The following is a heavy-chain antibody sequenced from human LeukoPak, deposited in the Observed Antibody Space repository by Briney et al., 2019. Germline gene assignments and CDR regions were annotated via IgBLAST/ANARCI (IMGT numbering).Heavy chain of an antibody. CDR3: ARGSGYSYSFTGRERTKSRLDY. Sequence: GGSLRLACTVSGFTVSSNSMSWVRQAPGKGLEWVSFIYSDNTHYSDSVKGRFTISRDSSKNTLYLQMNSLRAADTAVYYCARGSGYSYSFTGRERTKSRLDYWGQGTLVTVSS. J-gene: IGHJ4*02. V-gene: IGHV3-66*03. D-gene: IGHD5-18*01. CDR2: IYSDNT. CDR1: GFTVSSNS.